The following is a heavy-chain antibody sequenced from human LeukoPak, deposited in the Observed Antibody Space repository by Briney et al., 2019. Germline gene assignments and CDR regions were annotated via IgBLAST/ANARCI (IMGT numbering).Heavy chain of an antibody. V-gene: IGHV1-18*01. Sequence: ASVKVSCKASGYTFTGYGISWVRQAPGQGLEWMGWISAYNGNTNYAQKLQGRVTMTTDTSTSTAYMELRSLRSDDTAVYYCARSGHSGSYWGDAFDIWGQGTMVTVSS. D-gene: IGHD1-26*01. CDR2: ISAYNGNT. J-gene: IGHJ3*02. CDR3: ARSGHSGSYWGDAFDI. CDR1: GYTFTGYG.